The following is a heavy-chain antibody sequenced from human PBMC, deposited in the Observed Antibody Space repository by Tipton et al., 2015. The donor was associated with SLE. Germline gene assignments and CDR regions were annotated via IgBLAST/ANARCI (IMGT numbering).Heavy chain of an antibody. Sequence: QLVQSGSELKKPGASVKVSCKASGYSFSSYGINWVRQAPGQGLEWMGWINPNTGNPTYAQGFTGRFVFSLDTSVKTAYLQISSLEAEDTAVYYCARDAVPCISCLSNCFDPWGQGTLVTVSS. J-gene: IGHJ5*02. CDR3: ARDAVPCISCLSNCFDP. V-gene: IGHV7-4-1*02. CDR2: INPNTGNP. D-gene: IGHD2-2*01. CDR1: GYSFSSYG.